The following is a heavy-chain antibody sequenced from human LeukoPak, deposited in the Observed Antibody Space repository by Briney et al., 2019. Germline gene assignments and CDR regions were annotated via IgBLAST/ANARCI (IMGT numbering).Heavy chain of an antibody. Sequence: ASVKVSCKASGYTFTGYYMHWVRQAPGQGLEWMGRINPNSGGTNYAQKFQGRVTMTRDTSISTAYMELSRLRSDDTAVYYCARKAVRGGTLDYWGQGTLVTVSS. CDR2: INPNSGGT. CDR3: ARKAVRGGTLDY. J-gene: IGHJ4*02. D-gene: IGHD3-10*01. V-gene: IGHV1-2*06. CDR1: GYTFTGYY.